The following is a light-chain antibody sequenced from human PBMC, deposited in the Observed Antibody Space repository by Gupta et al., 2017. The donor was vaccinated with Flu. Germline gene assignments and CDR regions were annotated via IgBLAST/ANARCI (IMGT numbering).Light chain of an antibody. CDR2: GAS. CDR3: QQYNNWPFT. Sequence: GERATLSCRASQSVSSNLAWYQQKPGQAPRLLIYGASTRATGIPARFSGSGSGTEFTLTISSLQSEDFAVYYCQQYNNWPFTFGPGTKVDIK. J-gene: IGKJ3*01. CDR1: QSVSSN. V-gene: IGKV3-15*01.